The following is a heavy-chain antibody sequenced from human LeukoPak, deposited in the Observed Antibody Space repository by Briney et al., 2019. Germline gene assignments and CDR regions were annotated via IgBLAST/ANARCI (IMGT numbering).Heavy chain of an antibody. D-gene: IGHD2-21*01. CDR3: ARDLIAGY. V-gene: IGHV3-48*01. CDR1: GFTFSNYS. Sequence: GGSLRLSCAASGFTFSNYSMNWVRQAPGKGLEWVSYISSSTNTIYYAASVKGRFTVSRDNAKNSLSLQMNSLRAEDTAVYYCARDLIAGYWGQGTLVTVSS. CDR2: ISSSTNTI. J-gene: IGHJ4*02.